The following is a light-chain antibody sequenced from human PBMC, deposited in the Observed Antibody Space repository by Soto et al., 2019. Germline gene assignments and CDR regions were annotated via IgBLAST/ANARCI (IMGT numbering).Light chain of an antibody. CDR1: TSNIGSNT. Sequence: QLVLTQPPSASGTPGQRVTISCSGNTSNIGSNTVNWYQQLPGTATKLLIYSTNQRPAGVPDRFSGSRSGTSASLAISGLQSEDEADYYCAAWDDSLNGSYVFGTGTKLTVL. J-gene: IGLJ1*01. CDR2: STN. CDR3: AAWDDSLNGSYV. V-gene: IGLV1-44*01.